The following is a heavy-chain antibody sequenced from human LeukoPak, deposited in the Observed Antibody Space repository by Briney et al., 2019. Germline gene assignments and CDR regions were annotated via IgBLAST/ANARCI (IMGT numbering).Heavy chain of an antibody. CDR1: GGSISSYY. Sequence: SETLSLTCTVSGGSISSYYWSWIRQPPGKGLEWIGYIYYSGSTNYNPSLKSRVTISVDTSKNQFSPKLSSVTAADTAVYYCAREWELSRAFDIWGQGTMVTVSS. J-gene: IGHJ3*02. CDR3: AREWELSRAFDI. D-gene: IGHD1-26*01. V-gene: IGHV4-59*01. CDR2: IYYSGST.